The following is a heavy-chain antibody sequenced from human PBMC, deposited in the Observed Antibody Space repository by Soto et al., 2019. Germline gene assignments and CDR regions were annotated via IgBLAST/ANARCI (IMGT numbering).Heavy chain of an antibody. CDR2: ISGDGTRT. J-gene: IGHJ5*02. Sequence: GGSLRFSCAASGFNFYNYATTWVRQAPGKGLEWVSGISGDGTRTYYGDSVKGRFTISRDNSKNTVFLQMNSLRAEDTALYYCVKDLRPNRGWFGPWGQGTRVTVSS. CDR3: VKDLRPNRGWFGP. CDR1: GFNFYNYA. D-gene: IGHD3-3*01. V-gene: IGHV3-23*01.